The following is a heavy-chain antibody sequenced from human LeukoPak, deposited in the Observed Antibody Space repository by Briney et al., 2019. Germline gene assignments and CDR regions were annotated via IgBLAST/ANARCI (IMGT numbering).Heavy chain of an antibody. CDR1: GYTLTELS. CDR2: FDPEDGET. Sequence: ASVKVSCKVSGYTLTELSMHWVRQAPGKGLEWMGGFDPEDGETIYAQKFQGRVTMTEDTSTDTAYMELSSLRSEDTAVYYCARLGSYYYGSGSLYYWGQGTLVTVSS. D-gene: IGHD3-10*01. CDR3: ARLGSYYYGSGSLYY. V-gene: IGHV1-24*01. J-gene: IGHJ4*02.